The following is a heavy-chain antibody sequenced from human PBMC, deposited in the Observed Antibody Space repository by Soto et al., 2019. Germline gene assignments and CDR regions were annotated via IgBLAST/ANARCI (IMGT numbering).Heavy chain of an antibody. Sequence: GGSLRLSCAASGFTVSSNYMSWVRQAPGKGLEWVSVIYSGGSTYYADSVKGRFTISRDNSKNTLYLQMNSLRAEDTAVYYCARALDPPYDYGDYGAPSDAFDIWGQGTMVTVSS. J-gene: IGHJ3*02. D-gene: IGHD4-17*01. CDR2: IYSGGST. CDR3: ARALDPPYDYGDYGAPSDAFDI. V-gene: IGHV3-66*01. CDR1: GFTVSSNY.